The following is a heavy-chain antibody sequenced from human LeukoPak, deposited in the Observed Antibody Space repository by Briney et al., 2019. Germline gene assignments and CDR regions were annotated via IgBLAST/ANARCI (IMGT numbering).Heavy chain of an antibody. D-gene: IGHD2-2*01. Sequence: GGSLRLSCTASGFTFSSYGMHWVRQAPGKGLEWVAVIWYDGTNKYYADSVKGRFTISRDNSKNTLDLQMNSLRVEDTAVYYCTSRDGVPALYYGMDVWGQGTTVTVSS. CDR1: GFTFSSYG. CDR3: TSRDGVPALYYGMDV. CDR2: IWYDGTNK. J-gene: IGHJ6*02. V-gene: IGHV3-33*01.